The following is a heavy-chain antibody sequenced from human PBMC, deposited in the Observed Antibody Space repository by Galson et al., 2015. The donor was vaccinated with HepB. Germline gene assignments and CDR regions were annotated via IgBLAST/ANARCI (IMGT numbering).Heavy chain of an antibody. CDR2: ISSNSHYI. J-gene: IGHJ4*02. CDR1: GFTFSSYS. Sequence: SLRLSCAATGFTFSSYSMNWLRQAPGKGLEWVSFISSNSHYIYYRDSVKGRFTISRDNAKNSVYLQMNSLGVEDTAVYYCARSLVTSFAVFTIPPDHWGQGPLVTVSS. D-gene: IGHD3-3*01. V-gene: IGHV3-21*01. CDR3: ARSLVTSFAVFTIPPDH.